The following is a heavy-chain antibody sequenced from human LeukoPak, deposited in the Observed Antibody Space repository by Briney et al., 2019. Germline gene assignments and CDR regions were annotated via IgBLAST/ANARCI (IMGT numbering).Heavy chain of an antibody. CDR1: GGSISSGDYY. CDR3: ARLKGARNAFDI. D-gene: IGHD1-14*01. CDR2: IYYSGST. Sequence: SQTLSLTCTVSGGSISSGDYYWSWIRQPPGKGLEWIGYIYYSGSTYYNPSLKSRVTISVDTSKNQFSLKLSSVTAADTAVYYCARLKGARNAFDIWGQGTMVTVSS. V-gene: IGHV4-30-4*01. J-gene: IGHJ3*02.